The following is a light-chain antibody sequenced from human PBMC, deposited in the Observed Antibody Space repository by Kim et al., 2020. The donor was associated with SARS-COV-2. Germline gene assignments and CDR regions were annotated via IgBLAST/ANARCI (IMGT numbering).Light chain of an antibody. CDR1: NNDVRSYNL. CDR3: CSYAGSSTS. Sequence: PGQSITISCTGANNDVRSYNLVSWCQQPPGKAPKVMIYVVSKRPAEVSIRFSGSKSGNTASLTISGLQAEDKADYYCCSYAGSSTSFSGGTKLTVL. J-gene: IGLJ3*02. V-gene: IGLV2-23*02. CDR2: VVS.